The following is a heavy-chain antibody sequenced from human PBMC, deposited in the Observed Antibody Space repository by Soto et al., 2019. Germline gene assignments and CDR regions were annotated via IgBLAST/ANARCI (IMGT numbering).Heavy chain of an antibody. CDR1: GGSFSGYY. CDR3: ARKLPSSDGGGNWFDP. V-gene: IGHV4-59*01. D-gene: IGHD1-7*01. J-gene: IGHJ5*02. CDR2: IYYSGST. Sequence: QVQLQESGPGLVKPSETLSLTCTVSGGSFSGYYWSWIRQAPGKGLEWVGYIYYSGSTNYNPSLKSRVTISLDTSNSQFSLKLSSVTAADTAVYYCARKLPSSDGGGNWFDPWGQGILVSVSS.